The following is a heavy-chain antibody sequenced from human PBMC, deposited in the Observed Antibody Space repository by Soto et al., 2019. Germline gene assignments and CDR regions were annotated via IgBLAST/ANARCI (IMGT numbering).Heavy chain of an antibody. V-gene: IGHV3-23*01. Sequence: QPGGSLRLSCAASGFIFSNYVMTWVRQAPGKGLEWVSGISASGGSTYYADSVEGRFTISRDNSKNTLYLQMNSLRVEDTAVYSCATGTPSNYYDILTALDYWGQGTLVTVSS. CDR3: ATGTPSNYYDILTALDY. D-gene: IGHD3-9*01. CDR1: GFIFSNYV. J-gene: IGHJ4*02. CDR2: ISASGGST.